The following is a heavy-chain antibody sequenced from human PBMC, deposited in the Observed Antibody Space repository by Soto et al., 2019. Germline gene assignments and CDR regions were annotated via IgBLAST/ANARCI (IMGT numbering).Heavy chain of an antibody. CDR3: ARDPAPPNYGDYWFDP. CDR2: ISYDGSNK. V-gene: IGHV3-30-3*01. J-gene: IGHJ5*02. Sequence: QVQLVESGGGVVQPGRSLRLSCAASGFTFSSYAMHWVRQAPGKGLEWVAVISYDGSNKYYADSVKGRFTISRDNSKNTLSLQMNSLRAEDTAVYYCARDPAPPNYGDYWFDPWGQGTLVPVSS. CDR1: GFTFSSYA. D-gene: IGHD4-17*01.